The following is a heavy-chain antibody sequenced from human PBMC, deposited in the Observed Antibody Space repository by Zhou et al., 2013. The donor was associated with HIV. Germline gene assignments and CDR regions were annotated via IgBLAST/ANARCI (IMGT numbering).Heavy chain of an antibody. CDR1: GGTFSSYA. D-gene: IGHD6-19*01. J-gene: IGHJ3*02. CDR3: ASPHYGGGLVSSGVARSAFVY. CDR2: IIPIFGTA. V-gene: IGHV1-69*05. Sequence: QVQLVQSGAEVKKPGSSVKVSCKASGGTFSSYAISWVRQAPGQGLEWMGGIIPIFGTANYAQKFQGRVTITTDESTSTAYMELSSLRSEDTAVYYCASPHYGGGLVSSGVARSAFVYLGPKGRMVDRLF.